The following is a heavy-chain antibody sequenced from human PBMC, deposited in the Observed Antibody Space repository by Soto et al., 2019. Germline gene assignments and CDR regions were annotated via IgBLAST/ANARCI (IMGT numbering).Heavy chain of an antibody. CDR3: ARHRFTYYYGSGSQGYGMDV. V-gene: IGHV4-34*01. CDR1: GGSFSGYY. J-gene: IGHJ6*02. D-gene: IGHD3-10*01. CDR2: INHSGST. Sequence: PSETLSLTCAVYGGSFSGYYWSWIRQPPGKGLEWIGEINHSGSTNYNPSLKSRVTISVDTSKNQFSLKLSSVTAADTAVYYCARHRFTYYYGSGSQGYGMDVWGQGTTVTVSS.